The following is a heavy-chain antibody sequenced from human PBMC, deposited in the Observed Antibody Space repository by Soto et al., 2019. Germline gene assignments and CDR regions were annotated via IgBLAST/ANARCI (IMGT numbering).Heavy chain of an antibody. CDR1: GGTFSSYA. Sequence: QVQLVQSGAEVKKPGSSVKVSCKASGGTFSSYAISWVRQAPGQWLEGMGGIIPIFGTANYAQKFQGRVTITADEYTSTAYMELSSLRSEDTAVYYCARGVRFISLNRSPEQGMDVWGQGTTVTVSS. CDR3: ARGVRFISLNRSPEQGMDV. D-gene: IGHD3-16*02. CDR2: IIPIFGTA. V-gene: IGHV1-69*01. J-gene: IGHJ6*02.